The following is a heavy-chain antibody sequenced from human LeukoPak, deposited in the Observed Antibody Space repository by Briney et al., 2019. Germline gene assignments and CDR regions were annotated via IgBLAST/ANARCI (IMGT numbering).Heavy chain of an antibody. Sequence: PGGSLRLFCAVSGFTVSSNYTSWVRQAPGKGLEWVSVIYSGGSTYYADSVKGRFTISRDNSKNTLYLQMNSLRAEDTAVYYCARDRPGSRTFDYWGQGTLVTVSS. J-gene: IGHJ4*02. CDR3: ARDRPGSRTFDY. V-gene: IGHV3-53*01. CDR2: IYSGGST. CDR1: GFTVSSNY. D-gene: IGHD6-13*01.